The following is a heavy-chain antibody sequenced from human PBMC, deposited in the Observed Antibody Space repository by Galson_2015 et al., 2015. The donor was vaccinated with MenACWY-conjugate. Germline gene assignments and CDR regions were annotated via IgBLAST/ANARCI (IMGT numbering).Heavy chain of an antibody. CDR1: GFNFHDYA. CDR2: IAWNRISK. D-gene: IGHD4-23*01. V-gene: IGHV3-9*01. CDR3: AVDGGVDY. J-gene: IGHJ4*02. Sequence: SLRLSCAASGFNFHDYAMHWVRQGPGKGLEWVAGIAWNRISKDYGDSVRGRFTISRDNAKNSLYLQMNSLRPEDTALYYCAVDGGVDYWGQGTQVTVSS.